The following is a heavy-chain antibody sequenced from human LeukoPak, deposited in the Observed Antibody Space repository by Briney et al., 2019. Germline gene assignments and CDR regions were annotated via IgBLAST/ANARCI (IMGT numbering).Heavy chain of an antibody. CDR1: GYSISSDYF. V-gene: IGHV4-38-2*02. D-gene: IGHD3-22*01. CDR3: TRGAYYDSSGYYPYYFDY. Sequence: PSETLSLTCTVSGYSISSDYFWGWIRRPPEKGLEWIGSIYHSGSTFYNPSLKSRVTISVDTSKNQFSLKLSSVTAADTAVYYCTRGAYYDSSGYYPYYFDYWGQGTLVTVSS. J-gene: IGHJ4*02. CDR2: IYHSGST.